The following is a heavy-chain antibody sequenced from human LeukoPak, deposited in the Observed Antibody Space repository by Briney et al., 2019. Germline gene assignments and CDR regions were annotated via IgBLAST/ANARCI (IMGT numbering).Heavy chain of an antibody. CDR1: GFTLSSYW. J-gene: IGHJ4*02. V-gene: IGHV3-7*01. CDR2: IDQDGSSK. D-gene: IGHD1-26*01. Sequence: GGSPRLSCAASGFTLSSYWMSWVRQAPGKGLEWVANIDQDGSSKYYVDSVKGRFSISRDDAKNSLYLQMNSLRAEDTAVYYCARDLFSGSYYEGFWGQGTLVTVSS. CDR3: ARDLFSGSYYEGF.